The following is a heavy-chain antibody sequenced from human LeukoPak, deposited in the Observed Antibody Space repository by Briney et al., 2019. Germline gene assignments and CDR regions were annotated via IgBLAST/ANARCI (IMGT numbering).Heavy chain of an antibody. CDR3: ARDQGYYGDYVGFDY. CDR1: GFTFSSYA. J-gene: IGHJ4*02. V-gene: IGHV3-30*04. Sequence: GGSLRLSCAASGFTFSSYAMHWVRQAPGKGLEWVAVISYDGSNKYYADSVKGRFTISRDNSKNTLYLQMNSLRAEDTAAYYCARDQGYYGDYVGFDYWGQGTLVTVSS. CDR2: ISYDGSNK. D-gene: IGHD4-17*01.